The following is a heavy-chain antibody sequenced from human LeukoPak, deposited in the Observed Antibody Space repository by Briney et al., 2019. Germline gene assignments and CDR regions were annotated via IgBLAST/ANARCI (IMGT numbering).Heavy chain of an antibody. CDR1: GFTFSSYA. CDR2: ISYDGSNK. J-gene: IGHJ4*02. D-gene: IGHD5/OR15-5a*01. Sequence: GGSLRLSCAASGFTFSSYAMHWVRQAPGKGLEWVAVISYDGSNKYYADSVKGRFTISRDNSKNTLYLQMNSLRAEDTAVYYCAREGNLRQVLYFDYWGQGTLVTVSS. CDR3: AREGNLRQVLYFDY. V-gene: IGHV3-30-3*01.